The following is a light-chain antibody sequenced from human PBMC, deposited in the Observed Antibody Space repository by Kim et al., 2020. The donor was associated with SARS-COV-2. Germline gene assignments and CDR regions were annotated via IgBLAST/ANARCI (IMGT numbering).Light chain of an antibody. V-gene: IGLV2-14*03. CDR1: SSDVGGYND. Sequence: QTITNSCTGSSSDVGGYNDVSWYQQHPGKAPKLMIYDVSNRPSGVSNRFSGSKSGNTASLTISGLQAEDEADYYCSSYTSSSTPYVFGTGTKVTVL. CDR2: DVS. CDR3: SSYTSSSTPYV. J-gene: IGLJ1*01.